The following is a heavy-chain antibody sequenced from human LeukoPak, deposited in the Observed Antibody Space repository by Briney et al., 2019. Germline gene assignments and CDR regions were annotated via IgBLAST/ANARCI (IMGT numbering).Heavy chain of an antibody. CDR3: ARWDYGSGSRGCFQH. Sequence: GESLKISCKGSGYSFTNYWIVWVRQMPGKGLEWMGIIYPGDSDTRYSPSFQGQVTISADKSISTAYLQWSSLKASDTAMYYCARWDYGSGSRGCFQHWGQGTLVTVSS. CDR1: GYSFTNYW. D-gene: IGHD3-10*01. CDR2: IYPGDSDT. J-gene: IGHJ1*01. V-gene: IGHV5-51*01.